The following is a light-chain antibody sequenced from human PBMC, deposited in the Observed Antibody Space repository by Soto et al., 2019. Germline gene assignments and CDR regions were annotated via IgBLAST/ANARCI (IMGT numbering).Light chain of an antibody. CDR3: QQYNNWPIT. V-gene: IGKV3-15*01. CDR2: DAS. Sequence: EIVLTQSPVTLSVSPGERLTLSFRASQGVSGDLALYHHKPGQAPRLLIYDASTRALATPARFAGSGAGTEFTLTISSLQSEDFAVYFCQQYNNWPITFGQGTQLEIK. CDR1: QGVSGD. J-gene: IGKJ5*01.